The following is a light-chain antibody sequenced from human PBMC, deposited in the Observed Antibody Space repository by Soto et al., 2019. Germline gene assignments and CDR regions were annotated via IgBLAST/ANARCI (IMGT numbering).Light chain of an antibody. V-gene: IGLV4-69*01. CDR3: QTWGTGILV. CDR1: SGHSSYD. CDR2: LTSDGSH. Sequence: QLVLTQSPSASASLGASVKLTCTLSSGHSSYDIAWHQQQPEKGPRYLMKLTSDGSHSKGDGIPDRFAVSSTVAELYLTIATLQSEDEADYYPQTWGTGILVVGGGTKLTAL. J-gene: IGLJ2*01.